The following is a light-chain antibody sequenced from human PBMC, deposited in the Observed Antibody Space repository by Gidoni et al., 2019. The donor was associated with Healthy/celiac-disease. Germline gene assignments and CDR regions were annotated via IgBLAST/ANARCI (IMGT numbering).Light chain of an antibody. CDR1: KLGDKY. CDR3: QAWDSSTEV. Sequence: ELTQPPSVSVSPGQTASITCSGDKLGDKYACWYQQKPGQSPVLVIYQDSKRPSGIPERFSGSNSGNTATLTISGTQAMDEADYYCQAWDSSTEVFGGGTKLTVL. V-gene: IGLV3-1*01. CDR2: QDS. J-gene: IGLJ2*01.